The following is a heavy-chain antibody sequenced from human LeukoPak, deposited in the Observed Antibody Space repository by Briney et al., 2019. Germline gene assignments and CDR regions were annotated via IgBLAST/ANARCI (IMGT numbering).Heavy chain of an antibody. CDR1: GYTFTSFG. D-gene: IGHD1-26*01. CDR3: ARDLDQYSGRYGGFGHDF. Sequence: ASVKVSCKTSGYTFTSFGISWVRQAPGQGLEWMGWISAYNGDTKSAQKLQGRVTMTTDTSTSTAYMELRSLRSDDTAVYYCARDLDQYSGRYGGFGHDFWGQGTLVTVSS. V-gene: IGHV1-18*01. CDR2: ISAYNGDT. J-gene: IGHJ4*02.